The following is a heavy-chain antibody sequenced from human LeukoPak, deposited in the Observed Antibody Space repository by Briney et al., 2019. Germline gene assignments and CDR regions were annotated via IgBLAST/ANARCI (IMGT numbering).Heavy chain of an antibody. D-gene: IGHD6-13*01. V-gene: IGHV4-4*07. CDR2: IYTSGST. CDR1: GGSISSYY. J-gene: IGHJ4*02. CDR3: ARAATRYSSSWYWVY. Sequence: SETLSLTCTVSGGSISSYYWSWIRQPAGKGLEWIGRIYTSGSTNYNPSLKSRVTMSVDTSKNQFSLKLSFVTAADTAVYYCARAATRYSSSWYWVYWGQGTLVTVSS.